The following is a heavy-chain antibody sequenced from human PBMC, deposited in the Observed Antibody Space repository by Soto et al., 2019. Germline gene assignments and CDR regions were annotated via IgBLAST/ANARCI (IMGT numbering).Heavy chain of an antibody. V-gene: IGHV3-30-3*01. CDR2: ISYDGSNK. J-gene: IGHJ6*02. CDR1: GFTFSSYA. CDR3: ARDGPGSYYDSSGYYYGYGMDV. Sequence: GGSLRLSCAASGFTFSSYAMHWVRQAPGKGLEWVAVISYDGSNKYYADSVKGRFTISRDNSKNTLYLQMNSLRAEDTAVYYCARDGPGSYYDSSGYYYGYGMDVWGQGTTVTVSS. D-gene: IGHD3-22*01.